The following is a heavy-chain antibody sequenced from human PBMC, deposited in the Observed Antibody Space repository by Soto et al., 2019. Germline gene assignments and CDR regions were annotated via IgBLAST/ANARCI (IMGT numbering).Heavy chain of an antibody. CDR2: ISAYNGNT. CDR3: ARDPSGSCSGGSCYWVPRWFDP. D-gene: IGHD2-15*01. J-gene: IGHJ5*02. Sequence: QVQLVQSGAEVKKPGASVKVSCKASGYTFTSYGISWVRQAPGQGLEWMGWISAYNGNTNYAQKLQGRVTMTTDTSTSTAYMELRSLRSDDTAVYYCARDPSGSCSGGSCYWVPRWFDPWGQGTLVTVSS. V-gene: IGHV1-18*01. CDR1: GYTFTSYG.